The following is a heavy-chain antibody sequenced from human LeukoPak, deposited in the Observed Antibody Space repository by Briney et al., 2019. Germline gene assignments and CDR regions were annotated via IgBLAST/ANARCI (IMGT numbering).Heavy chain of an antibody. D-gene: IGHD2-15*01. J-gene: IGHJ5*02. Sequence: ASVTVSFTASGYTFTVYYMHWVRQAPGQGREWMGWINPNSGGTNYAQKFQGRVTMTRDTSISTAYMELSRLRSDDTAVYYCAREHCSGGSCYSLDPWGQGTLVTVSS. CDR1: GYTFTVYY. CDR3: AREHCSGGSCYSLDP. CDR2: INPNSGGT. V-gene: IGHV1-2*02.